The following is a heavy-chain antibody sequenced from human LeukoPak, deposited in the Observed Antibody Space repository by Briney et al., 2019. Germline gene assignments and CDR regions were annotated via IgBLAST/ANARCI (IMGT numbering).Heavy chain of an antibody. CDR1: GGSISSYY. V-gene: IGHV4-59*01. J-gene: IGHJ6*02. CDR2: IYYSGST. Sequence: PSETLSLTCTVSGGSISSYYWSWIRQPPGKGLEWIGNIYYSGSTNYNPSLKSRVTISVDTSKNQFSLKLSSVTAADTAVYYCARDNSGSYSPYYYYGMDVWGQGTTVTVSS. D-gene: IGHD1-26*01. CDR3: ARDNSGSYSPYYYYGMDV.